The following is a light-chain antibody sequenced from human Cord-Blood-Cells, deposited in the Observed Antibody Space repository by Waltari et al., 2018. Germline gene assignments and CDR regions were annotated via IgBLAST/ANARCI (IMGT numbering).Light chain of an antibody. V-gene: IGLV2-23*01. Sequence: QSALTQPASVSGSPGQSITISCTGTSSDVGGYNYVSWYQQHPGKAPKLMIYEGSKRPSGVSNRFSGSKSGNTASLTISGLQAEDEADYYCCSYAGSGWVFGGGTKLTVL. J-gene: IGLJ3*02. CDR1: SSDVGGYNY. CDR2: EGS. CDR3: CSYAGSGWV.